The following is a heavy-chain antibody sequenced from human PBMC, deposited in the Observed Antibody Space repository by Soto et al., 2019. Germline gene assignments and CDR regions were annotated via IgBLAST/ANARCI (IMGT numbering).Heavy chain of an antibody. CDR3: ARPLYPTYYFDY. Sequence: QVQLQQWGAGLLKPSETLSLTCAVYGGSFSGYYWSWIRQPPGTGLEWIGEINHSGSTNYNPSLKSLVTISVDTSKNQFSLKLSSVTAADTAVYYCARPLYPTYYFDYWGQGTLVTVSS. D-gene: IGHD3-16*01. CDR2: INHSGST. CDR1: GGSFSGYY. J-gene: IGHJ4*02. V-gene: IGHV4-34*01.